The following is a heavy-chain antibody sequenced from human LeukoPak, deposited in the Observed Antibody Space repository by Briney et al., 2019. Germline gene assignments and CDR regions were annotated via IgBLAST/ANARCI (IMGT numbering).Heavy chain of an antibody. J-gene: IGHJ4*02. CDR3: ARHATLYRWLDY. D-gene: IGHD2/OR15-2a*01. Sequence: PSETLSLTCTVSGGSISSYYWSWIRQPPGMGLEWIGYIYYSGSTNYNPSLKSRVTISVDTSKNQFSLKLSSVTAADTAVYYCARHATLYRWLDYWGQGTLVTVSS. V-gene: IGHV4-59*08. CDR1: GGSISSYY. CDR2: IYYSGST.